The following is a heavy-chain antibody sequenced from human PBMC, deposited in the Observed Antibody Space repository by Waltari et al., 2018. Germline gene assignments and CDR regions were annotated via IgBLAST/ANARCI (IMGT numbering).Heavy chain of an antibody. CDR2: IWYDGSNK. D-gene: IGHD3-10*01. Sequence: QVQLVESGGGVVQPGRSLRLSCAASGFPFSSHGLPWAPPAPGKGLEWVAVIWYDGSNKYYADSVKGRFTISRDNSKNTLYLQMNSLRAEDTAVYYCARPSGEWAVRGIDYWGQGTLVTVSS. V-gene: IGHV3-33*08. CDR3: ARPSGEWAVRGIDY. J-gene: IGHJ4*02. CDR1: GFPFSSHG.